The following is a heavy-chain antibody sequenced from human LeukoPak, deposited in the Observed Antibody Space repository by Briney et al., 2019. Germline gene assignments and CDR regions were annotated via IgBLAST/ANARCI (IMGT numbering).Heavy chain of an antibody. V-gene: IGHV1-3*01. J-gene: IGHJ6*02. CDR2: INAGNGNT. CDR1: GYTFTSYA. D-gene: IGHD3-10*01. CDR3: ARPSTKGSYYYGMDV. Sequence: ASVKVSCKASGYTFTSYAMHWVRQAPGQRLEWMGWINAGNGNTKYSQKFQGRVTITRDTSASTAYMELSSLRSEDTAVYYRARPSTKGSYYYGMDVWGQGTTVTVSS.